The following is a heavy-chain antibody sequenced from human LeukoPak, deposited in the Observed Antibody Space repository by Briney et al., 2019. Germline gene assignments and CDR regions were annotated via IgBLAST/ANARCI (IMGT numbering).Heavy chain of an antibody. CDR2: IYYNGST. J-gene: IGHJ6*03. D-gene: IGHD6-13*01. Sequence: PSETLSLTCTVSGYSISSGYYWSWIRQPPGKGLEWIGYIYYNGSTNYNPSLKSRVTISLDTTKNQFSLKLSSVTAADTAVYYCARGMYGSSRRFYYYYMDVWGKGTTVTVSS. V-gene: IGHV4-59*01. CDR3: ARGMYGSSRRFYYYYMDV. CDR1: GYSISSGYY.